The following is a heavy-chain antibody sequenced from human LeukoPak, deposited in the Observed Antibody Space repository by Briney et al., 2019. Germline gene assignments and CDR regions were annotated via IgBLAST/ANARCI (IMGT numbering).Heavy chain of an antibody. V-gene: IGHV1-46*01. J-gene: IGHJ4*02. Sequence: ASVKVSCKASGYTFTSYYMHWVRQAPGQGLEWMGIINPSGGSTSYAQKFQGRVTMTRDMSTSTVYMELSSLRSEDTAVYYCARDACGGDCYLLFDYWGQGTLVTVSS. CDR2: INPSGGST. D-gene: IGHD2-21*02. CDR1: GYTFTSYY. CDR3: ARDACGGDCYLLFDY.